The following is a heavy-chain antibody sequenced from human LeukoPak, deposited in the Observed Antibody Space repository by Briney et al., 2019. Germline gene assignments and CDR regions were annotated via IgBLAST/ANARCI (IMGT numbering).Heavy chain of an antibody. Sequence: PGGSLRLSCAASGFTFSDYYMSWIRQAPGKGLEWVSYISSSGSTIYYADSLKGRFTISRDNAKNSLYLQMNSLRAEDTAVYYCARANTDYYDSSGYYHQGYWGQGTLVTVSS. CDR1: GFTFSDYY. V-gene: IGHV3-11*01. CDR2: ISSSGSTI. D-gene: IGHD3-22*01. CDR3: ARANTDYYDSSGYYHQGY. J-gene: IGHJ4*02.